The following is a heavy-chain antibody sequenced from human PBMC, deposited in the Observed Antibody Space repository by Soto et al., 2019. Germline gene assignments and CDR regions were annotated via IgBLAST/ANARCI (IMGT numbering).Heavy chain of an antibody. CDR2: ISVTSAYT. CDR1: GFTFNDYY. J-gene: IGHJ4*02. D-gene: IGHD5-18*01. Sequence: PGGSLRLSCVASGFTFNDYYMSWIRQAPGKGLEWLSYISVTSAYTNYAESVKGRFTISRDNAQNPLYLQMNSLRAEDTALYYCAITPRSSYGPFDYWGRGTLVTVSS. V-gene: IGHV3-11*06. CDR3: AITPRSSYGPFDY.